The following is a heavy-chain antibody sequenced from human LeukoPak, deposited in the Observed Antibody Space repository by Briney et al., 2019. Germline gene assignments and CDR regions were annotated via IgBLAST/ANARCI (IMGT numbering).Heavy chain of an antibody. CDR2: ITSDGSST. CDR3: ARGGYSFDY. Sequence: GGSLRLSCAASGFTLSSYWMHWVRQAPGKGLVWVSRITSDGSSTTYADSVKGRFTASRDNAKNTLYLQMNSLRVEDTAVYYCARGGYSFDYLGQGTLVTVSS. V-gene: IGHV3-74*01. CDR1: GFTLSSYW. D-gene: IGHD5-12*01. J-gene: IGHJ4*02.